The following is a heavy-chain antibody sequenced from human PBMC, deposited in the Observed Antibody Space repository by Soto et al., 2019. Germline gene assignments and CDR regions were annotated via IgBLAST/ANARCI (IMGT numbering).Heavy chain of an antibody. J-gene: IGHJ4*02. Sequence: GGSLRLSCSASGFTFSSYAMHWFRQAPGKGLEYVSAISSNGGSTYYADSVKGRFTISRDNSKNTLYLQMSSLRAEDTAVYYCVKDPSWYYDSSGYTDYWGQGTLVTVSS. D-gene: IGHD3-22*01. CDR1: GFTFSSYA. V-gene: IGHV3-64D*06. CDR3: VKDPSWYYDSSGYTDY. CDR2: ISSNGGST.